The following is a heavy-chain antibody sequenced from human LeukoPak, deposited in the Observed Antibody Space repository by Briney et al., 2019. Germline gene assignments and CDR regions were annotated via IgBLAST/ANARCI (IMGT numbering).Heavy chain of an antibody. V-gene: IGHV5-51*01. CDR1: GYSFTSYW. Sequence: GESLKISCKVSGYSFTSYWIGWVRQMPGKGLEWMGIIYPGDSDTRYSPSFQGQVAISADKSISTAYLQWSSLKASDTAMYYCVRPLNGSYHSPLDSWGQGTLVTVSS. D-gene: IGHD1-26*01. J-gene: IGHJ4*02. CDR2: IYPGDSDT. CDR3: VRPLNGSYHSPLDS.